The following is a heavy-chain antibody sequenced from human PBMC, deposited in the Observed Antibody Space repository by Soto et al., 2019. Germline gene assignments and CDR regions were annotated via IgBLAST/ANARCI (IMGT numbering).Heavy chain of an antibody. Sequence: ASVKVSCKASGYTFTSYAMHWVRPAPGQRLEWMGWINAGNGNTKYSQKFQGRVTITRDTSASTAYMELSSLRSEDTAVYYCARDRVWFGELLYYFDYWGQGTLVTVSS. J-gene: IGHJ4*02. V-gene: IGHV1-3*01. CDR3: ARDRVWFGELLYYFDY. CDR1: GYTFTSYA. D-gene: IGHD3-10*01. CDR2: INAGNGNT.